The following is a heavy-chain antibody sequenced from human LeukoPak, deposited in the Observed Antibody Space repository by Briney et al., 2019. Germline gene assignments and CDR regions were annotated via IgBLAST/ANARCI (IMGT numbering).Heavy chain of an antibody. CDR2: IYSGGDT. V-gene: IGHV3-66*01. Sequence: GGSLRLSCAASGVTVSNNFMLWVRQAPGKGLEWVSLIYSGGDTHYADSVKGRFTISRDQSKNTLYLQMNDLRPEDTVVYYCARDPPAVAINTYGWGQGTLVTVSS. J-gene: IGHJ4*02. CDR1: GVTVSNNF. CDR3: ARDPPAVAINTYG. D-gene: IGHD2-15*01.